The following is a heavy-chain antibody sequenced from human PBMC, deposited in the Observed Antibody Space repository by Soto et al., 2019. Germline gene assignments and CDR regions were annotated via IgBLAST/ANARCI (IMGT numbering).Heavy chain of an antibody. V-gene: IGHV1-58*02. D-gene: IGHD6-19*01. CDR3: AAEEEYSSGWYPEAFDI. CDR1: GSTFTSSA. J-gene: IGHJ3*02. CDR2: IVVGSGNT. Sequence: ASVKVSCKASGSTFTSSAMQWVRQARGQRLEWIGWIVVGSGNTNYAQKFQERVTITRDMSTSTAYMELSSLRSEDTAVYYCAAEEEYSSGWYPEAFDIWG.